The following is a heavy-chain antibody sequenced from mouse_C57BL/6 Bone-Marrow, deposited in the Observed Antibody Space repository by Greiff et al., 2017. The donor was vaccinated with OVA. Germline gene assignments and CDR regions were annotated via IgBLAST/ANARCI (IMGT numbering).Heavy chain of an antibody. J-gene: IGHJ3*01. CDR2: IHPRSGNT. CDR1: GYTFTSYG. CDR3: AREGYYYGSSYEY. D-gene: IGHD1-1*01. Sequence: QVQLKESGAELARPGASVKLSCKASGYTFTSYGISWVKQRTGQGLEWIGEIHPRSGNTYYNEKFKGKATLTADKSSSTAYMELRSLTSEDSAVYFCAREGYYYGSSYEYWGQGTLVTVSA. V-gene: IGHV1-81*01.